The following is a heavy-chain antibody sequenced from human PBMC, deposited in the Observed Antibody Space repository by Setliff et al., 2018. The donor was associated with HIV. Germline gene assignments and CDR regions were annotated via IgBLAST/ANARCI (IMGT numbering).Heavy chain of an antibody. CDR1: GYSFSSHG. J-gene: IGHJ6*02. Sequence: ASVKVSCKTSGYSFSSHGVRWVRQAPGQGLEWVGLISSYTGKTKYAQNVQGRVTLTTDTSTSTAYMELRSLRPDDTAVYYCAKDISASALYYYGMDVWGQGTTVTVSS. CDR3: AKDISASALYYYGMDV. D-gene: IGHD6-13*01. CDR2: ISSYTGKT. V-gene: IGHV1-18*01.